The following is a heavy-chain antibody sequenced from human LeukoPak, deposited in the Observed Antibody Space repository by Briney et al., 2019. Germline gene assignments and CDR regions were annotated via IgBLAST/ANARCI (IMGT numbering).Heavy chain of an antibody. Sequence: ASVKVSRKASGYTFTSYGISWVRQAPGQGLEWMGWISAYNGNTNYAQKLQGRVTMTTDTSTSTAYMELRSLRSDDTAVYYCARVVVPAAKGYYYYYMDVWGKGTTVTVSS. V-gene: IGHV1-18*01. CDR1: GYTFTSYG. D-gene: IGHD2-2*01. CDR3: ARVVVPAAKGYYYYYMDV. CDR2: ISAYNGNT. J-gene: IGHJ6*03.